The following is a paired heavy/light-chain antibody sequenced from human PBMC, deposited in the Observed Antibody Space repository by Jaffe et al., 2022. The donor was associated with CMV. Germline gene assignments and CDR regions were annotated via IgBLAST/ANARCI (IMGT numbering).Heavy chain of an antibody. CDR3: ARGGGWRAYSWFEY. CDR1: EFHFTSYW. J-gene: IGHJ4*02. CDR2: INQNGGET. Sequence: EVHLVETGGGSVQPGGSLRLSCAASEFHFTSYWMSWVRQAPGKGLEWVANINQNGGETYYVDSVQGRFTISRDNAKNLVYLQMNSLRADDTAMYYCARGGGWRAYSWFEYWGQGTLVTVAS. V-gene: IGHV3-7*01. D-gene: IGHD3-3*01.
Light chain of an antibody. Sequence: QSVLTQPPSASGTPGQRITISCSGSSSNIGVNYVSWYQQFPGTAPKVLIYMNNQRPSGVADRFSASKSGTSASLDISGLRSEDEGGYFCATWDDSLRAWVFGGGTQVTVL. J-gene: IGLJ3*02. CDR1: SSNIGVNY. CDR2: MNN. CDR3: ATWDDSLRAWV. V-gene: IGLV1-47*01.